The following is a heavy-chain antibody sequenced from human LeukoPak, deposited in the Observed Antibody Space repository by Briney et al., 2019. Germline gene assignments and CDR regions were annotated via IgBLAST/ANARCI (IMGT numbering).Heavy chain of an antibody. D-gene: IGHD2-15*01. CDR1: GGSISSSSYY. J-gene: IGHJ4*02. CDR3: ARKNQYVLPDY. V-gene: IGHV4-39*01. Sequence: SETLSLTCTVSGGSISSSSYYWGWIRQPPGKGLEWIGSIYYSGSTYYNPSLKSRVTISVDTSKNQFSLKLSSVTAADTAVYYRARKNQYVLPDYWGQGTLVTVSS. CDR2: IYYSGST.